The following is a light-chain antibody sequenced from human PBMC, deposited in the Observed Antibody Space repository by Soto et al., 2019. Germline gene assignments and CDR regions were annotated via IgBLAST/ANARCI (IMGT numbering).Light chain of an antibody. Sequence: QSVLTQPPSASGTPGQRVTISCSGRSFNIGSNSVNWYQHVPGTAPKLLIHSDNQRPSGVSVRFSASKSDTSASLAISGLQSEDEAAYYCAAWDDSLNSPLFGGGTKVTVL. CDR1: SFNIGSNS. J-gene: IGLJ2*01. CDR2: SDN. V-gene: IGLV1-44*01. CDR3: AAWDDSLNSPL.